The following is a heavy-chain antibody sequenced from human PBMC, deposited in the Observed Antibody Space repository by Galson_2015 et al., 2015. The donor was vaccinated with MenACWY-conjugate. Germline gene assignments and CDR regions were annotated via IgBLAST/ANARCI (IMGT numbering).Heavy chain of an antibody. V-gene: IGHV3-48*03. J-gene: IGHJ3*01. CDR1: GFTFSHPG. CDR3: ARDLSSSWYSALDF. Sequence: CLRISCAASGFTFSHPGTNWVRQAPGKGLEWVSHISASGGTIYYADSLKGRLTMSRDTAKNSLYLQMNSLRPEDTAVYYCARDLSSSWYSALDFWGQGTLVTVSS. CDR2: ISASGGTI. D-gene: IGHD6-13*01.